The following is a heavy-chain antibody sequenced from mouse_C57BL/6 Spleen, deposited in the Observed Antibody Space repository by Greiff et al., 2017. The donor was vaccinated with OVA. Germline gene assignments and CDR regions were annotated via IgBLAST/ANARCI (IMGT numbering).Heavy chain of an antibody. CDR3: AICVYCCGYWYFAV. V-gene: IGHV1-74*01. J-gene: IGHJ1*03. Sequence: QDQLQQPGAELVKPGASVKVSCKASGYTFTSYWMHWVKQRPGQGLEWIGRIHPSDSDTNYNQKFKGKATLTVDKSSSTAYMQLSSLTSEDSAVSYCAICVYCCGYWYFAVWGTGTTVTVSS. D-gene: IGHD2-1*01. CDR2: IHPSDSDT. CDR1: GYTFTSYW.